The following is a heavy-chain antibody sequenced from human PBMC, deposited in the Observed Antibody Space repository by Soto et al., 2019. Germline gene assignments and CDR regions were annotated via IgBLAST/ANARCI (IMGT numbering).Heavy chain of an antibody. CDR1: GLSISSGDW. V-gene: IGHV4-4*02. Sequence: QVQLQESGPGLVRPSGTVSLTCAVSGLSISSGDWWSWVRQPPGKGLEWIGEIHHSGSANYNPSLKSRVTLSVVPSKDLFSLTLISVTAAYTAFYYCARDQGSHPGDWGQGTLVSVSS. CDR2: IHHSGSA. CDR3: ARDQGSHPGD. D-gene: IGHD6-13*01. J-gene: IGHJ4*02.